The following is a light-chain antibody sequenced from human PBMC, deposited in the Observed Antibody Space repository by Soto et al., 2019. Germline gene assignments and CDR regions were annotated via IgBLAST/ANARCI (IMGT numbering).Light chain of an antibody. CDR2: EGS. J-gene: IGLJ1*01. CDR3: CSYAGSSTFV. Sequence: QSVLTQPASGFGGPGRSVTISLPGNSRDAGSYHLGSWYQQHPGKAPKLMIYEGSKRPSGVSNRFSGSKSGNTASLTISGLQAEDEADYYCCSYAGSSTFVFGTGTKVTVL. CDR1: SRDAGSYHL. V-gene: IGLV2-23*01.